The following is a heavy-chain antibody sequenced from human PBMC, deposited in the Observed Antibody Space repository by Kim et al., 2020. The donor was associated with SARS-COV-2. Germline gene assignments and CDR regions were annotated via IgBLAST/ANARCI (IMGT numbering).Heavy chain of an antibody. V-gene: IGHV3-30*04. J-gene: IGHJ4*02. CDR2: ISYDGSNK. Sequence: GGSLRLSCAASGFTFSSYAMHWVRQAPGKGLEWVAVISYDGSNKYYADSVKGRFTISRDNSKNTLYLQMNSLRAEDTAVYYCARDRLVVVAATPDYWGQGTLVTVSS. CDR3: ARDRLVVVAATPDY. CDR1: GFTFSSYA. D-gene: IGHD2-15*01.